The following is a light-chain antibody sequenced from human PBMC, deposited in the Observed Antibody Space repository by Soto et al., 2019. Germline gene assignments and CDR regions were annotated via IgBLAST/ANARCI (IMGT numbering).Light chain of an antibody. CDR1: SSDVGAYNY. CDR2: EVS. J-gene: IGLJ3*02. V-gene: IGLV2-8*01. Sequence: QSALTQPPSASGSPGQSVTISCTGTSSDVGAYNYVSWYQQHPGKVPRLMIYEVSKRPSGVPDRFSGSKSGTSASLAISGLQSEDEADYYCAAWDDSLNGLGFGGGTKLTVL. CDR3: AAWDDSLNGLG.